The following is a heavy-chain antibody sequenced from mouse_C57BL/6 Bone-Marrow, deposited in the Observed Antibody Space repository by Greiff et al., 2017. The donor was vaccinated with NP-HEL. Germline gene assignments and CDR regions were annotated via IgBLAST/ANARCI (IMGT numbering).Heavy chain of an antibody. CDR1: GFTFSSYA. CDR2: ISDGGSYT. D-gene: IGHD2-4*01. Sequence: VESGGGLVKPGGSLKLSCAASGFTFSSYAMSWVRQTPEKRLEWVATISDGGSYTYYPDNVKGRFTISRDNAKNNLYLQMSHLKSEDTAMYYCARDHYDYDGTWFAYWGQGTLVTVSA. V-gene: IGHV5-4*01. J-gene: IGHJ3*01. CDR3: ARDHYDYDGTWFAY.